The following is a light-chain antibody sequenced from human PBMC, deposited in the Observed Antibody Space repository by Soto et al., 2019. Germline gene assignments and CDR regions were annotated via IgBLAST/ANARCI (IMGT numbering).Light chain of an antibody. CDR3: QQYNKWPLT. CDR2: GAS. CDR1: QSVSSN. Sequence: EIVMTQSPATLSVSPGERSTLSCSASQSVSSNLAWYQQKPGQAPRLLIYGASTRATGIPARFSGSGSGTEFTLTISSLQSEDFTVYYCQQYNKWPLTFGQGTKVDIK. J-gene: IGKJ1*01. V-gene: IGKV3-15*01.